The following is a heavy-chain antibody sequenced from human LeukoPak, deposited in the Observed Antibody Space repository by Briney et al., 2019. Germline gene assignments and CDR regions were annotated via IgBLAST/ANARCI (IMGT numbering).Heavy chain of an antibody. V-gene: IGHV5-51*01. Sequence: GASLQISCKGSGYIFTSYWIGCVRQMPGKGLEWMGIIYPGDSDTRYSPSFQGQVTISADKSITTAYLQWSSLRASDTAMYYCARPANRGDAFDIWGQGTMVTVSS. CDR1: GYIFTSYW. CDR2: IYPGDSDT. J-gene: IGHJ3*02. CDR3: ARPANRGDAFDI. D-gene: IGHD2/OR15-2a*01.